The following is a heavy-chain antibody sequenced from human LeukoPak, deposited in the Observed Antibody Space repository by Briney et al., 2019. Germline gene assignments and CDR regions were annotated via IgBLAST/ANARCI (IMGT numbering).Heavy chain of an antibody. CDR1: GGSFSGYY. V-gene: IGHV4-34*01. CDR3: ARGLGVVPYYYDSSGLDY. D-gene: IGHD3-22*01. CDR2: INHSGST. Sequence: SETLSLTCAVYGGSFSGYYWSWIRQPPGKGLEWIGEINHSGSTNYNPSLKSRVTISVDTSKNQFSLKLSSVTAADTAVYYCARGLGVVPYYYDSSGLDYRGQGTLVTVSS. J-gene: IGHJ4*02.